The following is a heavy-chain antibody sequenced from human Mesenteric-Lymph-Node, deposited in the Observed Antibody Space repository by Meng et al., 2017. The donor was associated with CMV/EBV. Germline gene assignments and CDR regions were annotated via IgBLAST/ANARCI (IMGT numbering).Heavy chain of an antibody. CDR1: GSVSSSTSY. D-gene: IGHD6-19*01. V-gene: IGHV4-39*01. CDR3: ARHRDSNGWYRSYFDY. Sequence: GSVSSSTSYWGWIRQPAGKGLEWIGSIYHSGTTYYNPSLKSRVTISVDTSNNQFSLKLGSVTAADTAVYYCARHRDSNGWYRSYFDYWGQGTLVTVSS. CDR2: IYHSGTT. J-gene: IGHJ4*02.